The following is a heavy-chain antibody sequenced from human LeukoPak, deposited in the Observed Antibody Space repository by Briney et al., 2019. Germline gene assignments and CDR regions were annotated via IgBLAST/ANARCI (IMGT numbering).Heavy chain of an antibody. V-gene: IGHV4-59*12. J-gene: IGHJ5*02. Sequence: PSETLSLTCTASGGSISSYYWSWIRQPPGKGLEWIGYIYYSGSTNYNPSLKSRVTISVDTSKNQFSLKLSSVTAADTAVYYCARFSRFTGYNWFDPWGQGTLVTVSS. CDR2: IYYSGST. D-gene: IGHD3-3*01. CDR3: ARFSRFTGYNWFDP. CDR1: GGSISSYY.